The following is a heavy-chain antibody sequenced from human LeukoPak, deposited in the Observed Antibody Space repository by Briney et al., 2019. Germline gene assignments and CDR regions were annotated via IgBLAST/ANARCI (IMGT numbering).Heavy chain of an antibody. CDR3: AKDQSYCSSTSCYFGYYYGMDV. J-gene: IGHJ6*02. CDR2: ISGSGGST. Sequence: GGSLRLSCAASGFTFSSYAMSWVRQAPGKGLEWVSAISGSGGSTYYADSVKGRFTISRDNSKNTLYLQMNSLRAEDTAVYYCAKDQSYCSSTSCYFGYYYGMDVWGQGTTVTVSS. D-gene: IGHD2-2*01. CDR1: GFTFSSYA. V-gene: IGHV3-23*01.